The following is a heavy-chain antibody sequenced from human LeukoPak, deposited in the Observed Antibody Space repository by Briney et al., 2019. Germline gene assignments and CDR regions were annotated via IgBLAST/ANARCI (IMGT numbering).Heavy chain of an antibody. CDR1: GYSFTSYW. J-gene: IGHJ4*02. CDR3: ALAYSYGIYYFDY. CDR2: IYPGDSDT. Sequence: GESLKISCKGSGYSFTSYWIGWVRQMPGKGLEWMGIIYPGDSDTRYSPSFQGQVTISADKFISTAYLQWSSLKASDTAMYYCALAYSYGIYYFDYWGQGTLVTVSS. V-gene: IGHV5-51*01. D-gene: IGHD5-18*01.